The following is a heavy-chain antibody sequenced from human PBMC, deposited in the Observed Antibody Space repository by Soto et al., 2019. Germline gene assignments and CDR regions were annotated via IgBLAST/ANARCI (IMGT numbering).Heavy chain of an antibody. CDR2: IYYSGST. J-gene: IGHJ1*01. V-gene: IGHV4-61*01. CDR3: ARSGTPGRKYFQH. CDR1: GGSFSSGSYY. D-gene: IGHD1-7*01. Sequence: PSETLSLTCTVSGGSFSSGSYYWSWIRQPPGKGLEWIGYIYYSGSTNYNPSLKSRVTISVDTSKNQFSLKLSSVTAADTAVYYCARSGTPGRKYFQHWGQGTLVTVSS.